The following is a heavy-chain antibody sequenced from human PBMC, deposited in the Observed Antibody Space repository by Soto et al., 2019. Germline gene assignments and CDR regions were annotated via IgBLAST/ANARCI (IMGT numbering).Heavy chain of an antibody. CDR3: ARVHSTGWHYFVY. V-gene: IGHV3-33*01. Sequence: GGSLRLSCVASGFPFDSYGIHWVRRAPGKGLEWVATIGFAGNNKYYADSVKGRFTISRDNSKNTLYLHINSLKVDDTAMYYCARVHSTGWHYFVYWGPGILVNVSS. CDR1: GFPFDSYG. CDR2: IGFAGNNK. D-gene: IGHD6-19*01. J-gene: IGHJ4*02.